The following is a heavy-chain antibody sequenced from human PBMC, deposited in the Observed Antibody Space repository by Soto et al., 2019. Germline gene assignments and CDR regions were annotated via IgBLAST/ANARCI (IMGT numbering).Heavy chain of an antibody. J-gene: IGHJ6*02. D-gene: IGHD6-13*01. CDR2: ISYDGSNK. Sequence: SLRLSCAASGFTFSSYAMHWVRQAPGKVLEWVAVISYDGSNKYYADSLKGRFTISRDNSKNTLYLQMNSLRAEDTAVYYCARGIAAAGTPYSYYYYGMDVWGQGTTVAVS. CDR3: ARGIAAAGTPYSYYYYGMDV. V-gene: IGHV3-30-3*01. CDR1: GFTFSSYA.